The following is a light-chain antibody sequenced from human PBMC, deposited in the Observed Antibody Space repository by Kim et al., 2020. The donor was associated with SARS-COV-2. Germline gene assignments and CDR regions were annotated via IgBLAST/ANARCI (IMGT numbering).Light chain of an antibody. J-gene: IGLJ2*01. CDR1: NNGSNN. Sequence: AGLEPTARITSGGSNNGSNNVLWYQQKTRQAPELFIYRDSNRPSGIPERFSGSNSGNTATLTISRAQAGDEADYYCQVWDSSAAVFGGGTQLTVL. CDR2: RDS. CDR3: QVWDSSAAV. V-gene: IGLV3-9*01.